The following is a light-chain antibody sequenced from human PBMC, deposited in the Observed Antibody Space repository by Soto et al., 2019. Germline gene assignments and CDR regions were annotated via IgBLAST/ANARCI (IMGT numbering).Light chain of an antibody. J-gene: IGKJ1*01. V-gene: IGKV3-20*01. CDR2: GAS. CDR3: QRYGDSPWT. Sequence: SLLPQSPCTLSLAPGESAALSCRASQSVSSSSLGWYQQKPGQAPRLLIYGASNRATGVPDRFSGSGSGTDFTLTISRLEPEDVAVYYCQRYGDSPWTFGQGTKVDIK. CDR1: QSVSSSS.